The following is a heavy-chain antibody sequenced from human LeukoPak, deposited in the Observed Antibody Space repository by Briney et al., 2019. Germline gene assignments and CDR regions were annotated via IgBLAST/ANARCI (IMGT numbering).Heavy chain of an antibody. D-gene: IGHD5/OR15-5a*01. CDR1: GVSISSCNW. Sequence: SETLSLTCAVSGVSISSCNWWTWDRQPPGKGLEWIGEISHCGDTKYSPSLRTRVTISIDRSKNHLSLNLNSVTTADTAIYYCSTRDQSRTDVVPPDYWGQGTLVTVSS. V-gene: IGHV4/OR15-8*02. CDR3: STRDQSRTDVVPPDY. J-gene: IGHJ4*02. CDR2: ISHCGDT.